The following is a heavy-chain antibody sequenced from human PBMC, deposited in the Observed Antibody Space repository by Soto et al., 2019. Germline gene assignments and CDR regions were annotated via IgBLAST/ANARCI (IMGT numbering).Heavy chain of an antibody. CDR1: GFPFSNYP. CDR3: AKRIVVTGNSYYFDY. J-gene: IGHJ4*02. CDR2: IRADGGNT. V-gene: IGHV3-23*01. Sequence: GGSLRLSCTASGFPFSNYPMSWVRKATGKGLEWVSAIRADGGNTYYADSVKGRFTISRDNSKNTLYLLMNSLRAEDTALYYCAKRIVVTGNSYYFDYWGQGTMVTVSS. D-gene: IGHD6-19*01.